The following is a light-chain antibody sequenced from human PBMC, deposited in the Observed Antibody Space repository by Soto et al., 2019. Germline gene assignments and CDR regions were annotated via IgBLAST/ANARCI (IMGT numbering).Light chain of an antibody. V-gene: IGKV4-1*01. CDR3: HQYYTTPYT. CDR1: QSVLYSSNNKNY. J-gene: IGKJ2*01. CDR2: WAS. Sequence: DIVMTQSPDSLSVSLGERATINCKSSQSVLYSSNNKNYLAWYQQRPGQPPKLLIYWASTRESGVPDRFSGSGSGSDFTLTISRLQAEDVAVYYCHQYYTTPYTFGQGTKLEVK.